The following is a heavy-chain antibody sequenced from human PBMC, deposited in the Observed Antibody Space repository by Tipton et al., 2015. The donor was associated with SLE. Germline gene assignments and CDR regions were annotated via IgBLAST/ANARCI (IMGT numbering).Heavy chain of an antibody. CDR1: GGSISSYY. J-gene: IGHJ4*02. Sequence: LSLTCTVSGGSISSYYWSWIRQPPGKGLEWIGYIYYSGSTNYNPSLKSRVTISVATSKNQFSLKLSSVTAADTAVYYWARWAGPTVNFDYWGQGTLVTVSS. V-gene: IGHV4-59*01. CDR3: ARWAGPTVNFDY. CDR2: IYYSGST. D-gene: IGHD4-11*01.